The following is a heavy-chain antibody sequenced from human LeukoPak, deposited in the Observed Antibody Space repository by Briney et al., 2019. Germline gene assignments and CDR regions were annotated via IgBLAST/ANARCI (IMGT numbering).Heavy chain of an antibody. CDR3: ARINTGSYFDY. CDR1: GFTFSSYE. Sequence: GGSLRLSCAASGFTFSSYEMNWVRQAPGKGLEWVSYISGSGNTIYYADSVKGRFTISRDNAKNSLYPQMNSLRAEDTAVYYCARINTGSYFDYWGQGTLVTVSS. J-gene: IGHJ4*02. V-gene: IGHV3-48*03. CDR2: ISGSGNTI. D-gene: IGHD1-26*01.